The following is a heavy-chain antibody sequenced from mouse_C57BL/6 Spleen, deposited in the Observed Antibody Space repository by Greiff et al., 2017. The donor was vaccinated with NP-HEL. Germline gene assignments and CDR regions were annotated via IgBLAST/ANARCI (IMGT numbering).Heavy chain of an antibody. CDR2: IYPRSGNT. CDR3: AREDDYPYFDY. CDR1: GYTFTGYG. Sequence: QVQLQQSGAELARPGASVKLSCKASGYTFTGYGISWVKQRTGQGLEWIGEIYPRSGNTYYNEKFKGKATLTADKSSSTAYMELRSLTSKDSAVYLCAREDDYPYFDYWGQGTTLTVSS. V-gene: IGHV1-81*01. D-gene: IGHD2-4*01. J-gene: IGHJ2*01.